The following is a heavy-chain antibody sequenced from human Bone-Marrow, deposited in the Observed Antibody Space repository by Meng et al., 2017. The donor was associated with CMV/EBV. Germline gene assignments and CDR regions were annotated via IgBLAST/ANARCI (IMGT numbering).Heavy chain of an antibody. CDR1: GGSISSTIYY. CDR2: IYYSGST. V-gene: IGHV4-39*07. CDR3: ANLRLGY. Sequence: GSLRLSCTVSGGSISSTIYYWSWIRQPPRKGLEWVGSIYYSGSTYYNPSLKSRVTISIDTSKNQFSLNLNSVTAADTAVYFCANLRLGYWGQGTLVTVSS. D-gene: IGHD3-16*01. J-gene: IGHJ4*02.